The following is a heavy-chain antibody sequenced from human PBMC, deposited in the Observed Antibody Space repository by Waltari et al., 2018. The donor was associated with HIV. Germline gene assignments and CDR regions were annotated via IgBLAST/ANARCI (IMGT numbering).Heavy chain of an antibody. CDR3: AKGWTPRYFDY. D-gene: IGHD1-1*01. CDR1: GFTFSSYG. V-gene: IGHV3-30*18. Sequence: QVQLVESGGRGVQSGRSLRLSCAASGFTFSSYGMHWVRQAPGKGLEWVAVISYDGSNKYYADSVKGRFTISRDNSKNTLYLQMNSLRAEDTAVYYCAKGWTPRYFDYWGQGTLVTVSS. CDR2: ISYDGSNK. J-gene: IGHJ4*02.